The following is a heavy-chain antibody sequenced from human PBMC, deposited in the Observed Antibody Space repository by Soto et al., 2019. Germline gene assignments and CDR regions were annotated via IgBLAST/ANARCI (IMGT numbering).Heavy chain of an antibody. D-gene: IGHD2-21*01. CDR1: GFTFRNYN. CDR2: ISTGGAYM. Sequence: EVQLVESGGGLVKAGGSLRLFCTASGFTFRNYNMNWVRQAPGKGLEWVSSISTGGAYMFYADSVKGQFTISRDNAQNSLFLQIDSPRAEDTAVYYCGRDIASPGGDYFDSWGQGTLVTVSS. V-gene: IGHV3-21*06. CDR3: GRDIASPGGDYFDS. J-gene: IGHJ4*02.